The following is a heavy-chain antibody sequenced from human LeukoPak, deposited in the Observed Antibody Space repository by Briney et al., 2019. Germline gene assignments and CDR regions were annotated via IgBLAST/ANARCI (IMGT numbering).Heavy chain of an antibody. J-gene: IGHJ6*02. CDR3: TRDDIGAAKTYYDFWSGPYGMDV. D-gene: IGHD3-3*01. CDR2: IRSKAYGGTT. CDR1: GFTFGNYA. Sequence: PGGSLRLSCTASGFTFGNYAMSWVRQAPGKGVEGVGFIRSKAYGGTTEYAACVKGRFTISRDDSKSIAYLQMNSLKTEDTAVYYCTRDDIGAAKTYYDFWSGPYGMDVWGQGTTVTVSS. V-gene: IGHV3-49*04.